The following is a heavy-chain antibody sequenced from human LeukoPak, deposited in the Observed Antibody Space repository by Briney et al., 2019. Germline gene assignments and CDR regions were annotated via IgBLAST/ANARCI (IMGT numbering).Heavy chain of an antibody. CDR1: GYTFTSYD. CDR2: MNPNSGNT. J-gene: IGHJ4*02. CDR3: ARGSSGYYYDSSGYRIGPNGYYFDY. Sequence: ASVKVSCKASGYTFTSYDINWVRQATGQGLEWMGWMNPNSGNTGFAQKFQGRVTMTRNTSISTAYMELSSLRSEDTAVYYCARGSSGYYYDSSGYRIGPNGYYFDYWGQGTLVTVSS. D-gene: IGHD3-22*01. V-gene: IGHV1-8*01.